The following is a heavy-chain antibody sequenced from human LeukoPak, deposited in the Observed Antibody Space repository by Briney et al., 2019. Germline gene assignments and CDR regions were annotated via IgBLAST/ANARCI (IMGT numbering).Heavy chain of an antibody. CDR1: GYSFIYYY. D-gene: IGHD7-27*01. Sequence: GASVRVSCKASGYSFIYYYMHWVRQAPGQGLEWMGWIDPNSGGTNYAQKFQDRVTMARDTSINTAYMDLSRLRSDDTAVYYCARDGNWGSLRGAFDIWGQGTMVTVSS. CDR2: IDPNSGGT. V-gene: IGHV1-2*02. CDR3: ARDGNWGSLRGAFDI. J-gene: IGHJ3*02.